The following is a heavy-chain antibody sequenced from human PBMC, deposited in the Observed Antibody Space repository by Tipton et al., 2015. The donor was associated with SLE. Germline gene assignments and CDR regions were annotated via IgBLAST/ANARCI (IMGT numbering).Heavy chain of an antibody. Sequence: TLSLTCAVSGGSISSGGYPWGWIRQSPGKGLEWIGYIYQSGSTFYSPSFKSRVTISVDWSKNQFSLNLNSVTAADTAIYYCARQEGGLGSFVNWFDPWGQGTLVTVSS. CDR3: ARQEGGLGSFVNWFDP. CDR1: GGSISSGGYP. D-gene: IGHD3-10*01. CDR2: IYQSGST. J-gene: IGHJ5*02. V-gene: IGHV4-30-2*06.